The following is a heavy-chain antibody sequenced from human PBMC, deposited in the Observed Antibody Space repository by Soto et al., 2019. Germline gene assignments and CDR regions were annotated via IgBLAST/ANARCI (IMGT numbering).Heavy chain of an antibody. CDR3: ARSGQQLVISYYSYGMDV. CDR2: MNPNSGNT. V-gene: IGHV1-8*01. Sequence: QVQLVQSGAEVKKPGASVKVSCKASGYTFTSYDINWVRQATGQGLEWMGWMNPNSGNTGYAQKFQGRVTMTRNTSISTAYMELRSLRSEDTAVYYCARSGQQLVISYYSYGMDVWGQGTTVTVSS. J-gene: IGHJ6*02. D-gene: IGHD6-13*01. CDR1: GYTFTSYD.